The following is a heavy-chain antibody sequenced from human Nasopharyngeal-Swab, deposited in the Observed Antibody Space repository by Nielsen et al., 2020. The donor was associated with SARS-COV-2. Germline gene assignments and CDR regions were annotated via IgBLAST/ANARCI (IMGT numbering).Heavy chain of an antibody. CDR3: ARDPAHEVYSGSWYYFEY. CDR1: GFTFSSYG. V-gene: IGHV3-33*01. D-gene: IGHD6-13*01. CDR2: IWYDGSHK. Sequence: LSLTCAASGFTFSSYGMHWVRQAPGKGLEWVAVIWYDGSHKYYADSVKGRFTISRDNSKNTLYLQMNSLRAEDTAVYYCARDPAHEVYSGSWYYFEYWGQGALVTVSS. J-gene: IGHJ4*02.